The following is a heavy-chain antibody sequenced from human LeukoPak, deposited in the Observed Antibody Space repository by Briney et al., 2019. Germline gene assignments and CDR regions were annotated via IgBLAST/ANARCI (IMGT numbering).Heavy chain of an antibody. Sequence: GGSLRLSCAASGFTFSSYAMSWVRQAPGKGLEWVSTISGSTRTTHYADSVKGRLTISRDNSKNTLYLQMNSLRAEDTAVYYCAKGWTYYYGSGSYHDYWGQGTLVTVSS. CDR2: ISGSTRTT. CDR1: GFTFSSYA. V-gene: IGHV3-23*01. D-gene: IGHD3-10*01. CDR3: AKGWTYYYGSGSYHDY. J-gene: IGHJ4*02.